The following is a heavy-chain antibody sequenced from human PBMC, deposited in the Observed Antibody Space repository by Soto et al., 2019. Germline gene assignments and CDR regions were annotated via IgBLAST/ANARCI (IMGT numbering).Heavy chain of an antibody. V-gene: IGHV4-59*08. CDR2: IYYSGST. CDR1: GGSISRYY. D-gene: IGHD6-6*01. J-gene: IGHJ4*02. Sequence: PSETLSLTCTVAGGSISRYYWSWIRQPPGKGLEWIGYIYYSGSTNYNPSLKSRVTISVDTSKNQFSLKLSSVTAADTAVYYCARADYSSSSGIFDYWGQGTLVTVSS. CDR3: ARADYSSSSGIFDY.